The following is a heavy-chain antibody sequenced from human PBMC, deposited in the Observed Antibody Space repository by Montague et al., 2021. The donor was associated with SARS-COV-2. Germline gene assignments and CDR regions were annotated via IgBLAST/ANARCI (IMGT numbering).Heavy chain of an antibody. Sequence: SETLSLTCTVSGDSISGYYWTWIRQAPEKGLEWIGYIYHTGSTNYNPSFKGRVIISVDTSKNQFSLKLSSVTAADTALYYCRVVPAGIPKGPNFYYMDVWGQGTTVTVSS. CDR1: GDSISGYY. J-gene: IGHJ6*03. CDR2: IYHTGST. D-gene: IGHD2-2*02. V-gene: IGHV4-59*12. CDR3: RVVPAGIPKGPNFYYMDV.